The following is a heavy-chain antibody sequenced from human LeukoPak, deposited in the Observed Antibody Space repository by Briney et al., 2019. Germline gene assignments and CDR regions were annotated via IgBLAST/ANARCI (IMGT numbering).Heavy chain of an antibody. V-gene: IGHV1-69*05. D-gene: IGHD2-2*01. J-gene: IGHJ4*02. CDR3: ARAMPQKKGFDY. CDR2: IIPIFGTA. Sequence: SVKVSCKASGGTFSSYAIGWVRQAPGQGLEWMGGIIPIFGTANYAQKFQGRVTITTDESTSTAYMELRSLRSDDTAVYYCARAMPQKKGFDYWGQGTLVTVSS. CDR1: GGTFSSYA.